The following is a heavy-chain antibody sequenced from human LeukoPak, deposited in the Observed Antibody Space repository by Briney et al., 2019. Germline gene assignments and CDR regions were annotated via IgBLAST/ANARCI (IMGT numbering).Heavy chain of an antibody. Sequence: GGSLRLSCAASGFTFSSYAMHWVRQAPGKGLEWVAVISYDGSNKYYADSVKGRFTISRDNSKNTLYLQMNSLRAEDTAVYYCAKSSRGRDGYFDAFDIWGQGTMVTVSS. J-gene: IGHJ3*02. V-gene: IGHV3-30*04. D-gene: IGHD5-24*01. CDR2: ISYDGSNK. CDR1: GFTFSSYA. CDR3: AKSSRGRDGYFDAFDI.